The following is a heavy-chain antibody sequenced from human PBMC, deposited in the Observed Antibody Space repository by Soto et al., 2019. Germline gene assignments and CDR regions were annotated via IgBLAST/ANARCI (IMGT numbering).Heavy chain of an antibody. CDR2: ISSGSSYM. J-gene: IGHJ5*02. V-gene: IGHV3-21*01. CDR1: GFTFSSYR. Sequence: EVQLVESGGGLVKPGESLRLSCAGSGFTFSSYRMYWVRQAPGKGLEWVSSISSGSSYMYYADSVKGRFTVSRDNAKNSLFLQMNSLRAEDTAVYFCVREGAAYSSSPLGFGPWGQGTLVTVSS. CDR3: VREGAAYSSSPLGFGP. D-gene: IGHD6-13*01.